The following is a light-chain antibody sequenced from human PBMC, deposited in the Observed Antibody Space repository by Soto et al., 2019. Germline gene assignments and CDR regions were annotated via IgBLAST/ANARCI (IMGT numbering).Light chain of an antibody. Sequence: DIKMTMSTTSVSASVGGRVTMTCHASQDISNYLNWYQHKPGKAPKLLIYDASSLETGVPSRFSGGGSGTDFTFTISSLQPEDFATYYCQQYDNLPLIFGGGTKVDI. J-gene: IGKJ4*01. CDR1: QDISNY. CDR3: QQYDNLPLI. V-gene: IGKV1-33*01. CDR2: DAS.